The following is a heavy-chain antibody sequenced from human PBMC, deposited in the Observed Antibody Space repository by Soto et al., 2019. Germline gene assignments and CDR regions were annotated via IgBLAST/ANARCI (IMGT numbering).Heavy chain of an antibody. CDR1: GGSMSRYY. CDR2: IHETGRT. J-gene: IGHJ2*01. V-gene: IGHV4-59*12. Sequence: QVQLQESGPGLVKPSETLSLTCSFSGGSMSRYYWSWIRQPPGKGLEWIGNIHETGRTNYNASLKSRVTIPFDTSKSAFTLHLTSVTAADTAVYYCARDVRPTGLAYFDLWGRGTLVTVSS. D-gene: IGHD1-1*01. CDR3: ARDVRPTGLAYFDL.